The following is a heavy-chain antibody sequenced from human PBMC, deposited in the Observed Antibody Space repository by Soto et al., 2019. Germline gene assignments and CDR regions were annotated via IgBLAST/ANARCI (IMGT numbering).Heavy chain of an antibody. D-gene: IGHD1-20*01. Sequence: SETLSLTCTVSGGSISSYYWSWIRQPPGKGLEWIGYIYYSGSTNYNPSLKSRVTMSLDTSKNQLSLRLTSVTAADTAVYYCARGTSNWSWKFGSWGQGILVKVSS. CDR3: ARGTSNWSWKFGS. CDR1: GGSISSYY. CDR2: IYYSGST. J-gene: IGHJ4*02. V-gene: IGHV4-59*01.